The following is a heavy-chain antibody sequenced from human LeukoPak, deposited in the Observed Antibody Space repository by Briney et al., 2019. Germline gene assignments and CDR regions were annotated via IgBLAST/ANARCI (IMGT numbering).Heavy chain of an antibody. D-gene: IGHD2-15*01. J-gene: IGHJ4*02. CDR3: GKLEVAATLN. V-gene: IGHV3-23*01. Sequence: PGGSLRLSCAASGFTFNNYAMNWVRQAPGKGLEWVSVISGSGDNTYYADSVKGRFTISRDNSKNTLYLQMNSLRDEDTAVYYCGKLEVAATLNWGQGTLVTVSS. CDR1: GFTFNNYA. CDR2: ISGSGDNT.